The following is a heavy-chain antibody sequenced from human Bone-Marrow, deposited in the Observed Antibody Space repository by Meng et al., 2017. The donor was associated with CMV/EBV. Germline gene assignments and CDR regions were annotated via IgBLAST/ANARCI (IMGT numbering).Heavy chain of an antibody. CDR3: AARQYYYGMDV. J-gene: IGHJ6*02. Sequence: SETLSLTCSVSGGSISSSSYYWGWIRQPPGKGLEWIGNIYYSGSTYYNPSLKSRVTISVDTSKNQFSLKLSSVTAADTAVYYCAARQYYYGMDVWGQGTTVPVSS. CDR2: IYYSGST. V-gene: IGHV4-39*07. CDR1: GGSISSSSYY.